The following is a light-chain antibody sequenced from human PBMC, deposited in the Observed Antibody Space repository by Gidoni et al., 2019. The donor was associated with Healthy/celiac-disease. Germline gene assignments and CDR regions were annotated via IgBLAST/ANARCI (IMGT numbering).Light chain of an antibody. J-gene: IGKJ4*01. CDR3: QQYTNSPLT. CDR2: GAS. CDR1: KSFSSN. Sequence: EILMTQPPATLSVSPGERATLSCRASKSFSSNLAWYQQKPGKAPRLLIYGASTRATGIAARFSGSGSGTEFTLTISSLQSEDFAVYYCQQYTNSPLTFXGXTKVEIK. V-gene: IGKV3-15*01.